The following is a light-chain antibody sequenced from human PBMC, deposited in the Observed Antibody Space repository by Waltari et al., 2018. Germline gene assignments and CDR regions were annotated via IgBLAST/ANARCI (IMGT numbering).Light chain of an antibody. CDR3: ATWDDSLHVWV. V-gene: IGLV1-44*01. J-gene: IGLJ3*02. Sequence: QSMLTQPPSASGTPGQRVTISCSGGSSTIGSNTVNWFQQLPGPAPKLLIYSNVQRPSGVPERFSGSRSGTSVSLAISGLQPDDEADYYCATWDDSLHVWVFGGGTKLTVL. CDR1: SSTIGSNT. CDR2: SNV.